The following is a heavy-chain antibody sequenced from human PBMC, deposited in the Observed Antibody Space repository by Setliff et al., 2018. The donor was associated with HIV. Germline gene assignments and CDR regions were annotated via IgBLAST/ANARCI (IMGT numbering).Heavy chain of an antibody. CDR2: ISVYNGYT. D-gene: IGHD3-9*01. CDR3: ARAYDTLSGYYDY. V-gene: IGHV1-18*01. CDR1: GYSFTNYG. J-gene: IGHJ4*02. Sequence: ASVKVSCKASGYSFTNYGLNWVRQAPGQGLEWMGWISVYNGYTNYAQNLQDRVTMTTDTSTSTAYMELRSLRSDDTAVYYCARAYDTLSGYYDYWGQETLVTVSS.